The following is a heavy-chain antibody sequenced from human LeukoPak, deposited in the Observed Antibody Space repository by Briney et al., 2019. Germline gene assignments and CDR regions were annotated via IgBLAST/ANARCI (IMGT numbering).Heavy chain of an antibody. J-gene: IGHJ4*02. Sequence: PGRSLRLSCAASGFTFSSYGMHWVRQAPGKGLEWVAVIWYDGSNKYYADSVKGRFTISRDNSKNTLYLQMNSLRAEDTAVYYCGKDPTSGYDGGLDYWGQGTLVTVSS. V-gene: IGHV3-33*06. CDR1: GFTFSSYG. D-gene: IGHD5-12*01. CDR3: GKDPTSGYDGGLDY. CDR2: IWYDGSNK.